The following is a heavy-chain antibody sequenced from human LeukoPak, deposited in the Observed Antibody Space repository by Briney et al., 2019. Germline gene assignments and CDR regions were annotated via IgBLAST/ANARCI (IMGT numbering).Heavy chain of an antibody. D-gene: IGHD3-10*01. Sequence: PSETLSLTCSVSGVSISSGNWGSWVRQPPGQGLEWIGDIYHSGSTNYKPSLKSRVTISVDTSKNQFSLKLSSVTAADTAVYYCARVCYGSGSYCDTIDYWGQGTLVTVSS. V-gene: IGHV4-4*02. CDR2: IYHSGST. CDR3: ARVCYGSGSYCDTIDY. J-gene: IGHJ4*02. CDR1: GVSISSGNW.